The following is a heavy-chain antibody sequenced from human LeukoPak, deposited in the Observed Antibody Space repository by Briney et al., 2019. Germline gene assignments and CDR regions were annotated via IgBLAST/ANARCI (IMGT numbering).Heavy chain of an antibody. CDR3: ARAHYSTGCYDY. D-gene: IGHD6-19*01. J-gene: IGHJ4*02. Sequence: ASVKVSCKASGYTFTSYYMHWVRQAPGQGLEWMGIINPSGGSTTYAQKFQGRVTMTRDTYTSTVYMELSSLRSEDTAVYYCARAHYSTGCYDYWGQGTLVTVSS. CDR1: GYTFTSYY. V-gene: IGHV1-46*01. CDR2: INPSGGST.